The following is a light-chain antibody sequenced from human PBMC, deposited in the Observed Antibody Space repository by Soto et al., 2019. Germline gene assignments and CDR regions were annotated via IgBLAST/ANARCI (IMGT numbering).Light chain of an antibody. CDR1: QGISDY. Sequence: DIQMTQSPSSLSASVGDRVTITCRASQGISDYLAWYQQKPGKVPKLLISVASTFQSGVPSRFSGSGSGTDFTLTITSLQPEDVATYYCQNYNSAPWTFGQGTKVDIK. CDR3: QNYNSAPWT. CDR2: VAS. J-gene: IGKJ1*01. V-gene: IGKV1-27*01.